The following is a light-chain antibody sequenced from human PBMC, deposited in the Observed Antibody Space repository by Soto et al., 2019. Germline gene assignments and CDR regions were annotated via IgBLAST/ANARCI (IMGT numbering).Light chain of an antibody. CDR1: QGVRNA. CDR2: GAS. J-gene: IGKJ1*01. CDR3: LQGWT. V-gene: IGKV1-6*01. Sequence: AIQMTQSPSSLAASIGDRVTITCRASQGVRNALGWYQQKPGKAPRLLIFGASTLQTGVPSRFSGSGSGTDFTLTISDLQSEDFATYDCLQGWTFGQGTRVEIK.